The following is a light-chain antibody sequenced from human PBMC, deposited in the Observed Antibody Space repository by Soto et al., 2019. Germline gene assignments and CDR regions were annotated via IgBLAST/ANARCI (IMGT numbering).Light chain of an antibody. CDR2: GAS. Sequence: DIQMTQSPSSLSASVGDRVTITCQASQDISNYLNWYQQKPGKAPKLLIYGASNLETGVPSGFSGSGSGIDFTFTISSLQPEHIATYYCQQYDNLPFTFGPGTKVNIK. J-gene: IGKJ3*01. CDR3: QQYDNLPFT. CDR1: QDISNY. V-gene: IGKV1-33*01.